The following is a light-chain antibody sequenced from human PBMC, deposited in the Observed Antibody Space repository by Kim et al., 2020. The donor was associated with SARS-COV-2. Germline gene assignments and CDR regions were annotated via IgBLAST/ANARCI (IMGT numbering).Light chain of an antibody. CDR2: LGS. V-gene: IGKV2-28*01. Sequence: EIVMTQFPLSLPVTPGEPASISCRSSQNLLHSNGYKYLDWYLQKPGQSPQLLIYLGSNRASGVPDRFSGSGSGTDFTLTISRVEAEDVGVYYCMQGIHPITFGQGTRLEIK. J-gene: IGKJ5*01. CDR1: QNLLHSNGYKY. CDR3: MQGIHPIT.